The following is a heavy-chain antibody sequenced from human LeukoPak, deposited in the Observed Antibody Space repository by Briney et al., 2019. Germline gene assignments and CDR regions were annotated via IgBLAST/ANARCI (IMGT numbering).Heavy chain of an antibody. Sequence: GGSLRLSCAASGFTFSSYAMSWVRQAPGKGLEGVSAISGSGGSTYYADSVKGRFTISRDNSKNTLYLQMNSLRAEDTAVYYCAKDGDILTGYPLDYWGQGTLVTVSS. J-gene: IGHJ4*02. D-gene: IGHD3-9*01. CDR1: GFTFSSYA. CDR2: ISGSGGST. CDR3: AKDGDILTGYPLDY. V-gene: IGHV3-23*01.